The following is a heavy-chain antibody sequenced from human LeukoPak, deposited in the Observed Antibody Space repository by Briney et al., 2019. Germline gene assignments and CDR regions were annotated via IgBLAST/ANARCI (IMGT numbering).Heavy chain of an antibody. V-gene: IGHV1-2*02. CDR1: GYTFTGYY. D-gene: IGHD3-22*01. Sequence: ASVKVSCKASGYTFTGYYMHWVRQAPGQGLEWMGWINPNSGGTNYAQKFQGRVTMTRDTSISTAYMELSRLRSEDTAVYYCARASAYYDSSGYYFPDREDFDYWGQGTLVTVSS. CDR3: ARASAYYDSSGYYFPDREDFDY. CDR2: INPNSGGT. J-gene: IGHJ4*02.